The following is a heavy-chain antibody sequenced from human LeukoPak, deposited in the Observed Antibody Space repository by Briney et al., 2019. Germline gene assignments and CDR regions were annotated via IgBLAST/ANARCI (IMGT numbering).Heavy chain of an antibody. CDR2: VYYSGST. V-gene: IGHV4-59*01. D-gene: IGHD2-2*01. Sequence: SETLSLTCTVSGGSIYSYYWNWIRQPPGKGLEWIGYVYYSGSTNYNPSLKSRVTISVDTSKNQFSLKLSSVTAADTAVYYCARGPPDCSSTSCYLYYYYYYYMDVWGKGTTVTVSS. J-gene: IGHJ6*03. CDR3: ARGPPDCSSTSCYLYYYYYYYMDV. CDR1: GGSIYSYY.